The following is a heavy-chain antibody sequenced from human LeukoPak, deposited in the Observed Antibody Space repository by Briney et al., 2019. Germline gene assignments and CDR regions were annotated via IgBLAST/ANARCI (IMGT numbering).Heavy chain of an antibody. Sequence: ASVKVSCKASGYTFTSYGISWVRQAPGQGLEWMGWISAYNGNTNYAQKLQGRVTMTTDTSTSTAYMELRSLRSDDTAVYYCAMLIVGATHIDAFDIWGQGTMVTVSS. D-gene: IGHD1-26*01. V-gene: IGHV1-18*01. J-gene: IGHJ3*02. CDR3: AMLIVGATHIDAFDI. CDR1: GYTFTSYG. CDR2: ISAYNGNT.